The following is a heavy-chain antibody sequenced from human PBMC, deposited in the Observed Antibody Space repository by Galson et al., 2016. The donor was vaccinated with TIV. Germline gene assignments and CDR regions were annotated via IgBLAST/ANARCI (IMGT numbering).Heavy chain of an antibody. CDR1: GGTFNIYA. CDR3: ARPSSSCRGCSYYYYMDV. J-gene: IGHJ6*03. V-gene: IGHV1-69*13. D-gene: IGHD6-19*01. CDR2: ILPIFGAA. Sequence: SVKVSCKASGGTFNIYAISWVRQAPGLGLEWMGGILPIFGAATYAQKFQGRVTITADESTITAYMELSSLKSDDTAMYYCARPSSSCRGCSYYYYMDVWGKGTTVTVSS.